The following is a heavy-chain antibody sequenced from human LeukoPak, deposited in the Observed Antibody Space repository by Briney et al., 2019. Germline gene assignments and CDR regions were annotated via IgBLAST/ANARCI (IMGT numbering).Heavy chain of an antibody. Sequence: PSETLSLTCTVSGGSNSRYYWSWLPQPAGKGLEGIGRIYTSGSTNYNPSLKSRVTMSVDTSKNQFSLKLSSVAAADTAVYYCARDTGKNAFDIWGQGTMVTVSS. J-gene: IGHJ3*02. CDR3: ARDTGKNAFDI. V-gene: IGHV4-4*07. D-gene: IGHD3-10*01. CDR2: IYTSGST. CDR1: GGSNSRYY.